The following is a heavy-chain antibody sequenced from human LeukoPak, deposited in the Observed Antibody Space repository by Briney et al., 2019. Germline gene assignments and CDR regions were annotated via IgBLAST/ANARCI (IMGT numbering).Heavy chain of an antibody. CDR3: AKVGGIAAAGFEY. CDR1: GFTLSNAW. CDR2: IRFDGSNK. D-gene: IGHD6-13*01. J-gene: IGHJ4*02. V-gene: IGHV3-30*02. Sequence: GGSLRLSCAASGFTLSNAWMNWVRQAPGKGLEWVAFIRFDGSNKYYADSVKGRFTISRDNSKNTLYLQMNSLRAEDTAVYYCAKVGGIAAAGFEYWGQGTLVTVSS.